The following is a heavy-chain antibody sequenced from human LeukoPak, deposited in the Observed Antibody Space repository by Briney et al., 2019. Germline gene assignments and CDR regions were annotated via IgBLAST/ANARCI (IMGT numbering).Heavy chain of an antibody. Sequence: GGSLRLSCAASGFTFSSHAMSWVRQAPGKGLEWVSAISGSGGSTYYADSVKGRFTISRDNSKNTLYLQMNSLRAEDTAVYYCAKGPSSGWIYYYYGMDVWGQGTTVTVSS. CDR1: GFTFSSHA. CDR2: ISGSGGST. CDR3: AKGPSSGWIYYYYGMDV. J-gene: IGHJ6*02. D-gene: IGHD6-19*01. V-gene: IGHV3-23*01.